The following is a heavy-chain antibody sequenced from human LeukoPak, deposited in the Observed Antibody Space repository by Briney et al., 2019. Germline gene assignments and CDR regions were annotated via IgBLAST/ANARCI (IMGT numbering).Heavy chain of an antibody. CDR3: ARNNADGKGRFRY. CDR1: GYRFTNYA. D-gene: IGHD3-16*01. CDR2: INTNTGNP. Sequence: ASVKVSCKASGYRFTNYAMNWVRQAPGQGLEWMGWINTNTGNPTYGQGFTGRFVFSLDTSVSTAYLQISSLKAEDTAVYYCARNNADGKGRFRYWGQGTLVTVSS. J-gene: IGHJ4*02. V-gene: IGHV7-4-1*02.